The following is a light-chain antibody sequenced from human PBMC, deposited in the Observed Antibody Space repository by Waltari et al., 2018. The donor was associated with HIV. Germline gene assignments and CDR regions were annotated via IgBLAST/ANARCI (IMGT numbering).Light chain of an antibody. V-gene: IGLV2-14*03. Sequence: QSALTQPASVSGSPGQSITISCTGTSSDVGGYNYVSWYQQHPGKAPKLMIYDVSSRPSWVSKRFSGSKSGNTSSLTISGLHAEDEADYYCSSYTSSSTLRVFGTGTKVTVL. J-gene: IGLJ1*01. CDR1: SSDVGGYNY. CDR2: DVS. CDR3: SSYTSSSTLRV.